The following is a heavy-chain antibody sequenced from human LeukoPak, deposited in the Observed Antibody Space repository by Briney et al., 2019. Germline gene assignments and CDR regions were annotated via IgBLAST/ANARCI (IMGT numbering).Heavy chain of an antibody. CDR2: IYYSGTT. CDR3: AGGIAARIFDY. J-gene: IGHJ4*02. V-gene: IGHV4-59*01. CDR1: GDSISTYY. Sequence: SETLSLTCTVSGDSISTYYWSWIRQPPGKGLEWIGYIYYSGTTNYNPSPKSRVTISIDTSKNQFSLKLSSVTAADTAVYYCAGGIAARIFDYWGQGTLVTVSS. D-gene: IGHD6-6*01.